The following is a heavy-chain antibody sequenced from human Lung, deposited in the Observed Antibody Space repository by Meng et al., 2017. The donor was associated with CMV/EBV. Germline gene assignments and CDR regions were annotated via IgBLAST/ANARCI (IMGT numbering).Heavy chain of an antibody. CDR1: RGTFRSYS. CDR2: IITMAGTA. J-gene: IGHJ1*01. Sequence: SVXVFCNAPRGTFRSYSMNWVRQAPGQGLQLMVGIITMAGTANYEQKSQGRVAITMDESTSTAYMELNSLRSEDAAVYYCARGGSSSCNGSEYCHDWGQGTXVTVSS. CDR3: ARGGSSSCNGSEYCHD. V-gene: IGHV1-69*05. D-gene: IGHD2-2*01.